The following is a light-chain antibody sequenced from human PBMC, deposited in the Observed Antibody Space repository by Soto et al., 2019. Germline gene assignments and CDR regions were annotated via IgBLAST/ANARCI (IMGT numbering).Light chain of an antibody. V-gene: IGLV2-14*01. CDR1: SSDVGGYSY. CDR3: SSSTRSSTL. Sequence: QSVLTQPASVSGSPGQSITISCTGTSSDVGGYSYVSWYQQHPGKAPKLMTYEVSNRPSGVSNRFSGSKSGNTAALTISGLQAEDEADYYCSSSTRSSTLFGGGTKGTVL. J-gene: IGLJ2*01. CDR2: EVS.